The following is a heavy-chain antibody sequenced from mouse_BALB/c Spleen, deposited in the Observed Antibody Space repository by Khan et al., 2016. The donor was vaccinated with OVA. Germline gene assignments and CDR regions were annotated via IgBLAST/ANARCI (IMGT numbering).Heavy chain of an antibody. Sequence: EVQLQQSGTVLARPGASVKMSCKASGYSFTSYLIHWVKQRPGQGLEWIGDFYPGNGDTTYNQKFKDKAKLTADTTANTANMELSSLENEDSAVYYCASGGYSSFAYWGQGTLVTVSA. CDR3: ASGGYSSFAY. D-gene: IGHD1-3*01. CDR2: FYPGNGDT. CDR1: GYSFTSYL. V-gene: IGHV1-5*01. J-gene: IGHJ3*01.